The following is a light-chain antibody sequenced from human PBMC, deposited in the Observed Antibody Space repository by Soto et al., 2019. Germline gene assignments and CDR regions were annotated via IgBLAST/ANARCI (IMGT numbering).Light chain of an antibody. CDR2: DAS. V-gene: IGKV1-5*01. CDR3: QQYNSYSYT. Sequence: DIQMNQSPYTLSASVGDRVTITCRASQSISSWLAWYQQKPGKAPKLLIYDASSLESGVPSRFSGSGSGTEFTLTISSLQPDDFATYYCQQYNSYSYTFGQGTKLEIK. CDR1: QSISSW. J-gene: IGKJ2*01.